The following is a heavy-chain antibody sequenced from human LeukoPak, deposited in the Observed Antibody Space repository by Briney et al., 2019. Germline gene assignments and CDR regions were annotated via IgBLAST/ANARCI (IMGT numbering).Heavy chain of an antibody. CDR2: INHSGST. V-gene: IGHV4-34*01. Sequence: SETLSLTCAVYGXSFSGYYWSWIRQPPGKGREWIGEINHSGSTNYNPSLKSRVTISVDTSKNQFSLKLSSVTAADTAVYYCARGPRVATIRAFDIWGQGTLVTVSS. CDR1: GXSFSGYY. J-gene: IGHJ4*02. CDR3: ARGPRVATIRAFDI. D-gene: IGHD5-24*01.